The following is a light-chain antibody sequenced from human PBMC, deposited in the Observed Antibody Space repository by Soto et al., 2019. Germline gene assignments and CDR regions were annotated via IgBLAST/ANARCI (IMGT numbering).Light chain of an antibody. Sequence: EIVLTQSPGTLSLSPGERATLSCRASQTVGNNYLDWYQQKPGQAPRLLIYGASSRATVIPERFSGSGSGTDFTLTISRLEPEDFAVYYCRQSATSPRTFGQGTKVEIK. V-gene: IGKV3-20*01. CDR2: GAS. J-gene: IGKJ1*01. CDR3: RQSATSPRT. CDR1: QTVGNNY.